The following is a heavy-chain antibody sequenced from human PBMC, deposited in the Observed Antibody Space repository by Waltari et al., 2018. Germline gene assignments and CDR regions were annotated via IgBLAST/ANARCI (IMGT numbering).Heavy chain of an antibody. Sequence: QLQLQESGPGLVKPSETLSLTCTVSGGSISSSSYYWGWIRQPPGKGLEWIGSIYYSGSTYYKPSLKSRVTISVDTSKNQFSLKLSSVTAADTAVYYCARTPRKLVGNSWFDPWGQGTLVTVSS. V-gene: IGHV4-39*07. CDR2: IYYSGST. J-gene: IGHJ5*02. CDR1: GGSISSSSYY. CDR3: ARTPRKLVGNSWFDP. D-gene: IGHD6-6*01.